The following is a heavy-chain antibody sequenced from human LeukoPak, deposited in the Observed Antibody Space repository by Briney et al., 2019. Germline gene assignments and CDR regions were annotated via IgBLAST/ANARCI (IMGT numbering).Heavy chain of an antibody. J-gene: IGHJ4*02. CDR1: GFTFSSYA. V-gene: IGHV3-23*01. CDR2: FSGSGGST. CDR3: AKDGDDCIED. Sequence: PGGSLRLSCAASGFTFSSYAMSWVRQAPGKGLECISGFSGSGGSTYYADSVKGRFTISRDNSKNTLYLQMNSLRAEDTAVYYCAKDGDDCIEDWGQGTLVTVSS. D-gene: IGHD3-22*01.